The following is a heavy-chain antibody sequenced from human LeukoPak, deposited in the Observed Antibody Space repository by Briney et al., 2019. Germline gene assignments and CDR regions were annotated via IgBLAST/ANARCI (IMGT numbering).Heavy chain of an antibody. CDR2: ISGSGDRT. CDR1: GFTFSSYA. D-gene: IGHD2-2*01. V-gene: IGHV3-23*01. Sequence: GGSLRLSCAASGFTFSSYAMSWVRQAPGKGLEWVPVISGSGDRTYYADSVKGRFTISRDNSKNTLYLQMNSLRAEDTAVYYCARGGIVVVPATSAPFDYWGQGTLVTVSS. CDR3: ARGGIVVVPATSAPFDY. J-gene: IGHJ4*02.